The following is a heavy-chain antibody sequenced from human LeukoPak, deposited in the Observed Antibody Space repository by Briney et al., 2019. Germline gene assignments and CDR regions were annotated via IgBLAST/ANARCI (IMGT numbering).Heavy chain of an antibody. CDR1: GFTFSSYA. J-gene: IGHJ6*02. D-gene: IGHD3-3*01. CDR3: ARVNWDDSYGMDV. CDR2: ISYDGSNK. V-gene: IGHV3-30*14. Sequence: PGGSLRLSCAASGFTFSSYAMHWVRQAPGKGLEWVAVISYDGSNKYYADSVKGRFTISRDNSKNTLYLQMNSLRAEDTAVYYCARVNWDDSYGMDVWGQGTTVTVSS.